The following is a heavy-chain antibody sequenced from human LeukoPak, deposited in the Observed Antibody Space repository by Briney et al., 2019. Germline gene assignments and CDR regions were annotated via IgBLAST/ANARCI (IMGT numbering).Heavy chain of an antibody. V-gene: IGHV1-46*01. CDR1: GYTFTSYY. Sequence: ASVKVSCKASGYTFTSYYMHWVRQAPGQGLEWMGLINPRGGSTSYAQKFQGRVTMTRDTSTSTVYMELSSLRSEDTAVYYCAREHHEGSDLDYWGQGTLVTVSS. D-gene: IGHD1-14*01. CDR2: INPRGGST. J-gene: IGHJ4*02. CDR3: AREHHEGSDLDY.